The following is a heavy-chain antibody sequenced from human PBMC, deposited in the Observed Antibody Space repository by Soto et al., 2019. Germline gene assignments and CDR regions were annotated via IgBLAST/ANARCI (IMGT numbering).Heavy chain of an antibody. CDR1: GFSFSNYG. D-gene: IGHD3-22*01. Sequence: QVQLVESGGGVVQPGRSLRLSCAASGFSFSNYGMHWVRQAPGKGLEWVAVISYDGRNKYYADSVKGRFTISRDNSKNTLYLQMNSLRAEDTAVYYCASLAMDLYDSSGYYRENDAFDIWGQGTMVTVSS. V-gene: IGHV3-30*03. CDR3: ASLAMDLYDSSGYYRENDAFDI. CDR2: ISYDGRNK. J-gene: IGHJ3*02.